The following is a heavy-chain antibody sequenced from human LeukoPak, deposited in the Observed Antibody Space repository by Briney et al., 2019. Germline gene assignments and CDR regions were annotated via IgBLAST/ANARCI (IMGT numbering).Heavy chain of an antibody. CDR3: ARVTGSYYFYYYMDV. V-gene: IGHV4-59*11. D-gene: IGHD3-10*01. CDR1: GGSISSHY. J-gene: IGHJ6*03. CDR2: IYYSGST. Sequence: SETLSLTCTVSGGSISSHYWSWIRQPPGKGLEWIGYIYYSGSTNQNPSLKSRVTISVDTSTNQFSLKLSSVTAADTAVYYCARVTGSYYFYYYMDVWGKGTTVTVSS.